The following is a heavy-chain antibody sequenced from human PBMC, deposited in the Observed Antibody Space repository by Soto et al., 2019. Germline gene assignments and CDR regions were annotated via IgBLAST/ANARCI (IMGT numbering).Heavy chain of an antibody. CDR2: IIPILGIA. CDR1: GGTFSSYT. CDR3: ASPTVVPAASDYYYYMDV. Sequence: QVQLVQSGAEVKKPGSSVKVSCKASGGTFSSYTISWVRQAPGQGLEWMGRIIPILGIANYAQKFQGRVTITADKSTSSAYMELSSLRSEDTAVYHCASPTVVPAASDYYYYMDVWGKGTTVTVSS. V-gene: IGHV1-69*02. D-gene: IGHD2-2*01. J-gene: IGHJ6*03.